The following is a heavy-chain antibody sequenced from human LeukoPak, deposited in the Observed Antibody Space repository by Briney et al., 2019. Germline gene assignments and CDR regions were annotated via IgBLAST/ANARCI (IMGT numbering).Heavy chain of an antibody. J-gene: IGHJ4*02. D-gene: IGHD2-21*02. V-gene: IGHV3-23*01. CDR1: GFTFSNYA. CDR2: IVGSGGST. Sequence: GGSLRLSCAASGFTFSNYAMSWVRQAPGKGLEWVSAIVGSGGSTYYADSVKGRFTISRDNSKTTLYLQMNSLRAEDTALYYCAKRAVTATIERGYFDNWGQGTLVIVSS. CDR3: AKRAVTATIERGYFDN.